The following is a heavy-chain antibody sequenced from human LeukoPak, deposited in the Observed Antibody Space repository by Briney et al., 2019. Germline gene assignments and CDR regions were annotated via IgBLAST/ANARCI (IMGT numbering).Heavy chain of an antibody. J-gene: IGHJ4*02. CDR3: VNVLLGYCSCTSCYATGPFDY. V-gene: IGHV3-64D*09. Sequence: GGSLRLSCSASGVSFGNYAMHWVRQAPGKGLEYVSAISTNGGHSYYADSVQGRFTISRDDSKNTLYLQMGSLRAELTALYYCVNVLLGYCSCTSCYATGPFDYWGQGTLVTVSS. CDR2: ISTNGGHS. D-gene: IGHD2-2*01. CDR1: GVSFGNYA.